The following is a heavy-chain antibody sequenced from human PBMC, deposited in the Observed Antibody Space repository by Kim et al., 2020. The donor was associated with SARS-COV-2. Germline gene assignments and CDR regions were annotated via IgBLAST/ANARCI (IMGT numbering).Heavy chain of an antibody. CDR1: GFTFGDYA. D-gene: IGHD1-26*01. V-gene: IGHV3-9*01. CDR2: ISWNSSSI. CDR3: AKGGAMGEGFYCMDV. Sequence: GGSLRLSCAASGFTFGDYAMNWVRQAPGKGLEWVSGISWNSSSIDYADSVKGRFTISRDNAKNSLYLQMNSLRAEDTALYYCAKGGAMGEGFYCMDVWGQGPTVPLSS. J-gene: IGHJ6*02.